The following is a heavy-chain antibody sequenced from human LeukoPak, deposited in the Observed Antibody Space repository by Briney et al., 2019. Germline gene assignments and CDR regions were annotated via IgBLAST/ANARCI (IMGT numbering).Heavy chain of an antibody. D-gene: IGHD6-13*01. CDR2: ISFSGDNS. CDR3: VKGYSTIAAAANPLFDY. Sequence: PGGSLRLSCAASGFNFSDAAMTWVRQAPGKGLEWVSLISFSGDNSYYADSVKGRFTISRDNSKNTLSLQMHSLRAEDTAVYYCVKGYSTIAAAANPLFDYWGQGALVTVSS. CDR1: GFNFSDAA. V-gene: IGHV3-23*01. J-gene: IGHJ4*02.